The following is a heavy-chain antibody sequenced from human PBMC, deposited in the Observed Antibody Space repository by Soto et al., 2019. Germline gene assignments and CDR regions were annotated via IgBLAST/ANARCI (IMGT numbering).Heavy chain of an antibody. Sequence: KPGGSLRLSCAASGFTFSNAWMNWVRQAPGKGLEWVGRIKSKIDGGTTDYAAPVKGIFTISRDDSKNTLYLQINSLKTEDTAVYYCTTSQDYGDYPFDYWGQGALVTVSS. CDR3: TTSQDYGDYPFDY. D-gene: IGHD4-17*01. V-gene: IGHV3-15*07. J-gene: IGHJ4*02. CDR2: IKSKIDGGTT. CDR1: GFTFSNAW.